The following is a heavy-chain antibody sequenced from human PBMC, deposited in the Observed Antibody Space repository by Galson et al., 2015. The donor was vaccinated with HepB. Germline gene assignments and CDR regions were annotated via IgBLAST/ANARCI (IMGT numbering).Heavy chain of an antibody. Sequence: SLRLSCAASGFTFSSYAMSWVRQAPGKGLEWVSAISGSGGSTYYADSVKGRFTISRDNSKNTLYLQMNSLRAEDTAVYYCAKDTPYQLLYSSGWYFDLWGRGTLVTVSS. V-gene: IGHV3-23*01. CDR1: GFTFSSYA. D-gene: IGHD2-2*02. J-gene: IGHJ2*01. CDR2: ISGSGGST. CDR3: AKDTPYQLLYSSGWYFDL.